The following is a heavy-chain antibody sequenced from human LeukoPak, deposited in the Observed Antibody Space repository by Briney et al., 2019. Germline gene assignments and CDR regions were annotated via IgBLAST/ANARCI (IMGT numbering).Heavy chain of an antibody. D-gene: IGHD3-16*01. V-gene: IGHV4-30-4*01. CDR1: GGSISSGDYY. Sequence: SQTLSLTCTVSGGSISSGDYYWSWIRQPPGKGLEWIGYCYYSGSTYYNPPLKSRVTISVDTSKRQFYLKLSSVTAADTAVYYCARALLGVDAFDIWGQGTMVTVSS. CDR2: CYYSGST. J-gene: IGHJ3*02. CDR3: ARALLGVDAFDI.